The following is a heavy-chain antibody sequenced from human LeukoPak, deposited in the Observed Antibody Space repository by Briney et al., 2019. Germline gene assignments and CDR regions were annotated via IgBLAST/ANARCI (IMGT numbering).Heavy chain of an antibody. D-gene: IGHD6-6*01. Sequence: PRRSLRLSCAASGFTFSSYAMSWVRQAPGKGLGWVSTLSGGGGNTYYADSVKGRFAISRDNSKNTLYLQMNSLRAEDTAVYYCAKDHSSSSPSFDYWGQGTLVTVSS. CDR2: LSGGGGNT. J-gene: IGHJ4*02. V-gene: IGHV3-23*01. CDR3: AKDHSSSSPSFDY. CDR1: GFTFSSYA.